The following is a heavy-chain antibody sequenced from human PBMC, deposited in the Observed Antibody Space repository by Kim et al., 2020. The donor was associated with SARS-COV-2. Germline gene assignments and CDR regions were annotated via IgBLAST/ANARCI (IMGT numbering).Heavy chain of an antibody. V-gene: IGHV1-18*01. CDR1: GYTFTSYG. D-gene: IGHD5-18*01. J-gene: IGHJ4*02. CDR2: ISAYNGNT. Sequence: ASVKVSCKASGYTFTSYGISWVRQAPGQGLEWMGWISAYNGNTNYAQKLQGRVTMTTDTSTSTAYMELRSLISDDTAVYYCARDEYSYGSAKNFDYWGQGTLVTVSS. CDR3: ARDEYSYGSAKNFDY.